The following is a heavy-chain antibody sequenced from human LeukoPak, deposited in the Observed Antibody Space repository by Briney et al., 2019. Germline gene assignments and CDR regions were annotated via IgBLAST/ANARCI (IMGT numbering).Heavy chain of an antibody. CDR2: VNDSGRT. Sequence: SETLSLTCTVSGGSVSSDNYYWSWIRQPPGKGLEWIGDVNDSGRTNYNPSLKSRVTISADTSKKRFSLKLRSVTAADTAVYYCARDRKGVTLVRGVGLHYYYGMDVWGQGTTVTVSS. CDR1: GGSVSSDNYY. D-gene: IGHD3-10*01. J-gene: IGHJ6*02. V-gene: IGHV4-61*01. CDR3: ARDRKGVTLVRGVGLHYYYGMDV.